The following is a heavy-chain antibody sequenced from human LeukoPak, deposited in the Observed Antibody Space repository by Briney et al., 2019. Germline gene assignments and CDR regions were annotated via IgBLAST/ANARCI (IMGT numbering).Heavy chain of an antibody. CDR3: ARVEANPAWYYDSSGYYFDY. D-gene: IGHD3-22*01. J-gene: IGHJ4*02. V-gene: IGHV4-59*01. CDR1: GGSISSYY. Sequence: SETLSLTCTVSGGSISSYYWSWIRQPPGEGLEWIGYIYYSGSANYNPSLTSRVSISVDTSKNQFSLKLSSVTAADTAVYYCARVEANPAWYYDSSGYYFDYWGQGTLVTVSS. CDR2: IYYSGSA.